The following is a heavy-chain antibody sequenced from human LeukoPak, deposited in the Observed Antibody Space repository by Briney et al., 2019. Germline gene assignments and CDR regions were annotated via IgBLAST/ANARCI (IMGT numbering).Heavy chain of an antibody. Sequence: ASVKVSCKASGYTFTSYYMHWVRQAPGQGLEWMGIINPSVGSTGYAQKFQGRVTMTRDTSTSTVYMELSSLRSEDTAVYYCARELVVVVAATNGMDVWGQGTTVTVSS. D-gene: IGHD2-15*01. J-gene: IGHJ6*02. CDR3: ARELVVVVAATNGMDV. CDR1: GYTFTSYY. V-gene: IGHV1-46*01. CDR2: INPSVGST.